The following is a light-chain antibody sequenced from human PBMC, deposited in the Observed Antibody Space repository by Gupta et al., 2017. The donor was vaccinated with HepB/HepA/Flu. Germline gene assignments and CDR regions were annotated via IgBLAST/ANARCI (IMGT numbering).Light chain of an antibody. CDR2: AAS. Sequence: DIQMTQSPSSLSASVGDRVTITCRASQSISSYLNWYKQKPGKAPKLLIYAASSWQSGVPSRFSGSGYGTDFTLTISSRQPEDFATYYCQQSDSTHLFTFGHGTKVDIK. V-gene: IGKV1-39*01. CDR1: QSISSY. J-gene: IGKJ3*01. CDR3: QQSDSTHLFT.